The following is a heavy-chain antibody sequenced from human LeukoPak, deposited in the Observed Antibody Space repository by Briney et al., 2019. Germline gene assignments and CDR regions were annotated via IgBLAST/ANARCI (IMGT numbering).Heavy chain of an antibody. Sequence: SSETLSLTCAVYGGSFSGYYWSWIRQPPGKGLEWIGEINHSGSTNYNPSLKSRVTISVDTSKNQFSLKLSSVTAADTAVYYCVRGWDDSSGYYYRGLNWFDPWGQGTLVTVSS. J-gene: IGHJ5*02. D-gene: IGHD3-22*01. V-gene: IGHV4-34*01. CDR1: GGSFSGYY. CDR3: VRGWDDSSGYYYRGLNWFDP. CDR2: INHSGST.